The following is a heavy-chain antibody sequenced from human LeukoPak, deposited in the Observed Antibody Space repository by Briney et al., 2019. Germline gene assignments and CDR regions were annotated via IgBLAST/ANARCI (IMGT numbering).Heavy chain of an antibody. CDR1: GGSISSYY. CDR2: IYYSGST. CDR3: ARGKLWFPSDY. V-gene: IGHV4-59*01. D-gene: IGHD3-10*01. J-gene: IGHJ4*02. Sequence: SETLSLTCTVSGGSISSYYWSWIRQPPGKGLEWIGYIYYSGSTNYNPSLKSRVTTSVDTSKNQFSLKLSSVTAADTAVYYCARGKLWFPSDYWGQGTLVTVSS.